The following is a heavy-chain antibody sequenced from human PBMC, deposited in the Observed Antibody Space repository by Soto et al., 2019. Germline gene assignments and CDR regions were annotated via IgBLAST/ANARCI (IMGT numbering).Heavy chain of an antibody. CDR3: ARHDPWAPLDY. CDR1: GGSISSGDHY. D-gene: IGHD3-16*01. CDR2: IHYSGST. Sequence: SETLSLTCNVSGGSISSGDHYWSWIRQHPGKGLEWIGYIHYSGSTYYNPSLKSRVTISVDTSRNQFSLKLSSLTAADTAVYYCARHDPWAPLDYWGQGTLVTVSS. V-gene: IGHV4-31*03. J-gene: IGHJ4*02.